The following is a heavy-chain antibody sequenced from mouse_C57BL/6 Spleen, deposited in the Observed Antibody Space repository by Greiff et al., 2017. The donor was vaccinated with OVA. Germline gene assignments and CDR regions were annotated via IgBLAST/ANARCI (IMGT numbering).Heavy chain of an antibody. CDR3: ARITTVVATPYYFDY. V-gene: IGHV3-6*01. J-gene: IGHJ2*01. D-gene: IGHD1-1*01. CDR1: GYSITSGYY. CDR2: ISYDGSN. Sequence: EVKLQESGPGLVKPSQSLSLTCSVTGYSITSGYYWNWIRQFPGNKLEWMGYISYDGSNNYNPSLKNRISITRDTSKNQFFLKLNSVTTEDTATYYCARITTVVATPYYFDYWGQGTTLTVSS.